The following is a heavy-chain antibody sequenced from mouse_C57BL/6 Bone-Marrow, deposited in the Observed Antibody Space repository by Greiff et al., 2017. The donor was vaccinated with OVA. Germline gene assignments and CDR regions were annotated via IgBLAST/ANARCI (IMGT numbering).Heavy chain of an antibody. V-gene: IGHV1-69*01. CDR2: IDPSDSYT. CDR1: GYTFTSYW. CDR3: ARFGGYDY. J-gene: IGHJ2*01. D-gene: IGHD2-2*01. Sequence: QVQLQQPGAELVMPGASVKLSCTASGYTFTSYWMHWVKQRPGQGLEWIGEIDPSDSYTNYNQKFKGTSTLTKYKSSSTAYMQLSDLTSEDSAVYYCARFGGYDYWGQGTTLTVSS.